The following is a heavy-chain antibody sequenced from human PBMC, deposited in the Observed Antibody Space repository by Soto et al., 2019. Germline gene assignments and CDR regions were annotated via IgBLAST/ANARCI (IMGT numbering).Heavy chain of an antibody. V-gene: IGHV2-5*02. D-gene: IGHD3-16*01. Sequence: QITLKESGPSLVKPTETLTLTCTFSGFSLSSSGVGVAWIRQPPGKPLEWLALIYWDDDKYTSPSLKSRLTLTKDTPKIRVVLLMTCVDPVDTATYFCVHLLPGGRFDSWGQGTLVTVSS. J-gene: IGHJ4*02. CDR1: GFSLSSSGVG. CDR3: VHLLPGGRFDS. CDR2: IYWDDDK.